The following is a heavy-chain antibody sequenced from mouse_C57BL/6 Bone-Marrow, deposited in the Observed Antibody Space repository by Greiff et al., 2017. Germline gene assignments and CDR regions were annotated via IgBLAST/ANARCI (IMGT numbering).Heavy chain of an antibody. CDR2: INPNNGGT. CDR1: GYTFTDYY. Sequence: EVQLQQSGPELVKPGASVKISCKASGYTFTDYYMNWVKQSHGKSLEWIGDINPNNGGTSYNQKFKGKATLTVDKSSSTAYMGLRSLTSEDSAVYYCARSPRYYYGSSQFAYWGQGTLVTVSA. J-gene: IGHJ3*01. CDR3: ARSPRYYYGSSQFAY. V-gene: IGHV1-26*01. D-gene: IGHD1-1*01.